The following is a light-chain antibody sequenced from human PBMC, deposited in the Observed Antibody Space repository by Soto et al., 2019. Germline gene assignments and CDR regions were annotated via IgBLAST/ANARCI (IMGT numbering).Light chain of an antibody. Sequence: DIQMTQSPSSLSASVGDRVTITCRASQTISTYLNWYQQKPGKAPRLLIYDASSLLSGVPSRFSGSGSGTDFTLTIASLQPEDFSTYYCQQYNTYSSLTFGGGTKVEIK. CDR1: QTISTY. CDR3: QQYNTYSSLT. CDR2: DAS. J-gene: IGKJ4*01. V-gene: IGKV1-39*01.